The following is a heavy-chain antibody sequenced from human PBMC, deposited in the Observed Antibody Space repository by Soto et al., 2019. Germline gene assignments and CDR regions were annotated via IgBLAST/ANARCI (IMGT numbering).Heavy chain of an antibody. CDR2: INPNSGGT. D-gene: IGHD4-17*01. J-gene: IGHJ6*02. V-gene: IGHV1-2*04. Sequence: QVQLVQSGAEVKKPGASVKVSCKASGYTFTGYYMHWVRQAPGQGLEWMGWINPNSGGTNYAQKFQGWVTMTRDTSISTAYMELSRLRSDDTAVYYCARVRVDYGDYGGYYYYGMDVWGQGTTVTVSS. CDR3: ARVRVDYGDYGGYYYYGMDV. CDR1: GYTFTGYY.